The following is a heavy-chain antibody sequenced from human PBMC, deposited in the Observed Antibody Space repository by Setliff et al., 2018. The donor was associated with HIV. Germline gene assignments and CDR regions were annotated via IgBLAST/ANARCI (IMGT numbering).Heavy chain of an antibody. Sequence: SVKVSCKASGGTFSTSAISWMRQAPGQGLEWMGGILPFFGSANYAQKFQGRLTITADASSSTAYMDLSSLTSEDTAVYYCARRHFYDSSGQVWAFDIWGQGTMVTVSS. CDR1: GGTFSTSA. V-gene: IGHV1-69*13. J-gene: IGHJ3*02. D-gene: IGHD3-22*01. CDR3: ARRHFYDSSGQVWAFDI. CDR2: ILPFFGSA.